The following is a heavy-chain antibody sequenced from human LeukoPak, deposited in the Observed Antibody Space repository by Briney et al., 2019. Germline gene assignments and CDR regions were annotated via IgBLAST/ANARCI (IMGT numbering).Heavy chain of an antibody. CDR1: GGSISSGGYY. CDR3: ARIEKKYYYDSSGPHYFDY. D-gene: IGHD3-22*01. CDR2: IYYSGST. Sequence: PSETLSLTCTVSGGSISSGGYYWSWIRQHPGKGLEWIGYIYYSGSTYYNPSLKSRVTISVDTSKNQFSLKPSSVTAADTAVYYCARIEKKYYYDSSGPHYFDYWGQGTLVTVSS. V-gene: IGHV4-31*03. J-gene: IGHJ4*02.